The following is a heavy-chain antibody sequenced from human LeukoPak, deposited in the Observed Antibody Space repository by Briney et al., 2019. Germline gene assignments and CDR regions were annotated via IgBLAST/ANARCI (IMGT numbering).Heavy chain of an antibody. D-gene: IGHD3-22*01. V-gene: IGHV4-34*01. CDR1: GGSFSGYY. J-gene: IGHJ4*02. CDR2: INHSGST. CDR3: ARAGYYDSSGYHD. Sequence: KPSETLSLTCAVYGGSFSGYYWSWIRQPPGKGLEWIGEINHSGSTNYNPSLKSRVTISVDTSKNQFSLKLSSVTAADTAVYYCARAGYYDSSGYHDWGQGTLVTVSS.